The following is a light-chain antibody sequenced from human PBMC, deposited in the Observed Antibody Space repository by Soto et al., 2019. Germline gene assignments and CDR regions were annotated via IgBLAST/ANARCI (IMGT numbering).Light chain of an antibody. CDR3: QQYSSFSRT. J-gene: IGKJ1*01. Sequence: DIQMTQSRSTLSASVGHRVTITCRASQTISTWLAWYQQKPGKAPELLIYDASTLESGVPSRFSGSVSGTEFSLTISSLQPDDFATFYCQQYSSFSRTFGQGTKVDIK. CDR1: QTISTW. V-gene: IGKV1-5*01. CDR2: DAS.